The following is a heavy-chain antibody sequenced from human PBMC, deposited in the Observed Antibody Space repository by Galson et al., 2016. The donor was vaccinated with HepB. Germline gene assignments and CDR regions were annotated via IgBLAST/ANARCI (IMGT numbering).Heavy chain of an antibody. CDR3: NTLFSHDDDYGDYGFDSEADY. V-gene: IGHV3-15*01. J-gene: IGHJ4*02. D-gene: IGHD4-17*01. CDR2: IKSTTDGGTT. CDR1: GLTFSNAW. Sequence: SLRLSCAASGLTFSNAWMRWVRQTPGKGLEWVGRIKSTTDGGTTDYAAPVKGRFTIARDDPKTTLYLQMNSLKTEDTAVYYCNTLFSHDDDYGDYGFDSEADYWGQGTLVIVSS.